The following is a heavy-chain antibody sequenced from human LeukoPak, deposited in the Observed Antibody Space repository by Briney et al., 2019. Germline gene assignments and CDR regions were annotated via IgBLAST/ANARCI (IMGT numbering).Heavy chain of an antibody. V-gene: IGHV4-30-4*01. J-gene: IGHJ4*02. D-gene: IGHD5-12*01. CDR1: GGSISSDDYY. Sequence: SETLSLTCTVSGGSISSDDYYWSWIRQPPGKGLEWIGHITYSGSTDYSPSLRSRVTMSVDTYKNQFSLKLNSVTAAETAMYFCARGGVGGYDYFDSWGQGTLVAVSS. CDR2: ITYSGST. CDR3: ARGGVGGYDYFDS.